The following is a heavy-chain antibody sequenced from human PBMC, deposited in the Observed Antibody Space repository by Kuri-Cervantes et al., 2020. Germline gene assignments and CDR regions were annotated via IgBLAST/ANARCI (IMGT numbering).Heavy chain of an antibody. Sequence: SETLSLTCTVSGGSIGSYYWSWIRQPPGKGLEWIGYIYYSGSTNYNPSLKSRVTISVDTSKNQFSLKLSSVTAADTAVYYCAREEAALFDYWGQGTLVTVSS. CDR1: GGSIGSYY. CDR3: AREEAALFDY. V-gene: IGHV4-59*13. J-gene: IGHJ4*02. CDR2: IYYSGST.